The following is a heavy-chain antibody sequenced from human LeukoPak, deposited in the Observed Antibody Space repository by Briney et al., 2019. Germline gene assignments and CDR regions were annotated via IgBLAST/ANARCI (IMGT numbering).Heavy chain of an antibody. V-gene: IGHV3-53*01. J-gene: IGHJ4*02. CDR3: AKFYLWFGELLGPPYFDY. D-gene: IGHD3-10*01. Sequence: GGSLRLSCAASGFTVSSNYMSWVRQAPGKGLEWVSVIYSGGSTYYADSVKGRFTISRDNSKNTLYLQMNSLRAEDTAVYYCAKFYLWFGELLGPPYFDYWGQGTLVTVSS. CDR2: IYSGGST. CDR1: GFTVSSNY.